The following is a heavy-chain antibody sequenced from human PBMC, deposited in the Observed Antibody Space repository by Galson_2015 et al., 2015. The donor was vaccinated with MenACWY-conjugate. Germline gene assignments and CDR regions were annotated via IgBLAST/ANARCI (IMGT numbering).Heavy chain of an antibody. V-gene: IGHV3-48*01. Sequence: SLRLSCAASGFTFSRYWMHWVRHAPGKGLEWVSYISDSSSTKNYADSVKGRFTISRDNAKNSLYLQMNSLGAEDTAVYYCASRDSSSWYRQYFHHWGQGTLVTVSS. CDR1: GFTFSRYW. J-gene: IGHJ1*01. CDR2: ISDSSSTK. D-gene: IGHD6-13*01. CDR3: ASRDSSSWYRQYFHH.